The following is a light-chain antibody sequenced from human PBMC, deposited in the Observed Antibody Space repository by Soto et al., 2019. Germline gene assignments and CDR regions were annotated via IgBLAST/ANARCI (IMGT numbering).Light chain of an antibody. V-gene: IGKV3-11*01. J-gene: IGKJ5*01. CDR2: DAS. Sequence: EIVLAQSPATLSLSPGERATLSCRASQSVSISLAWYQQKPGQAPRLLIYDASNRATGIPARFSGSGSGTDFTLTISSLEPEDFAVYYCQQRSNWPFTFGQGTRLEIK. CDR3: QQRSNWPFT. CDR1: QSVSIS.